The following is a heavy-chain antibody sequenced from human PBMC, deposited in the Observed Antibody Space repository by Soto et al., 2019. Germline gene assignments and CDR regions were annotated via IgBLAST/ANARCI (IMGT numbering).Heavy chain of an antibody. CDR1: GYTFTSYG. CDR2: ISAYNGKT. V-gene: IGHV1-18*01. Sequence: ASVKVSCKASGYTFTSYGISWVRQAPGQGLEGMGWISAYNGKTNYAQKLQGRVTMTTDTSTSTAYMELRSLRSDDTAVYYCARDPYSYYYDSSGYLRRGAFDIWGQVTMVTVSS. J-gene: IGHJ3*02. D-gene: IGHD3-22*01. CDR3: ARDPYSYYYDSSGYLRRGAFDI.